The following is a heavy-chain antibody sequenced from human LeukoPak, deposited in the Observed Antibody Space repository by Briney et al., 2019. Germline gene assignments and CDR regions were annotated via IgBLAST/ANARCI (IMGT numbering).Heavy chain of an antibody. V-gene: IGHV1-2*02. CDR3: ARDRFVTGSGSLDV. J-gene: IGHJ6*04. Sequence: ASVKVSCKASGCTFTGYYMHWVRQAPGQGLEWMGWINPNSGGTNYAQKFQGRVTMTRDTSISTAYMELSRLRSDDTAVYYCARDRFVTGSGSLDVWGKGTTVTISS. CDR1: GCTFTGYY. CDR2: INPNSGGT. D-gene: IGHD3-10*01.